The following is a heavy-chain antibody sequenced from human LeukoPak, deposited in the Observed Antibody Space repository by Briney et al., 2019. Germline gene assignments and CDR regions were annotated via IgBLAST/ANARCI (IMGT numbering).Heavy chain of an antibody. CDR2: IYYSGST. Sequence: PSETLSLTCTVSGGSISSSSYYCGWIRQPPGKGLEWIGTIYYSGSTYYSPSLKSRVTISLDTSNNQFSLKLSSVTAADTALYYCSTSRGTSYYFDYWGLGTLVTVSS. V-gene: IGHV4-39*01. J-gene: IGHJ4*02. D-gene: IGHD1-26*01. CDR1: GGSISSSSYY. CDR3: STSRGTSYYFDY.